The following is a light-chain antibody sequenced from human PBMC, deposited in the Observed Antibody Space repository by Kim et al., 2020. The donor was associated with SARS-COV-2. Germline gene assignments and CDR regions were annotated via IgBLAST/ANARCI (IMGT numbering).Light chain of an antibody. CDR1: QSVSSSY. V-gene: IGKV3-20*01. CDR3: QQYGSSGLT. Sequence: SPGDRATRSCSASQSVSSSYLAWYQQKPGQAPRLLIYGASSRATGIPDRFSGRGSGTDFTLTISRLEPEDFAVYYCQQYGSSGLTFGGGTKVDIK. CDR2: GAS. J-gene: IGKJ4*02.